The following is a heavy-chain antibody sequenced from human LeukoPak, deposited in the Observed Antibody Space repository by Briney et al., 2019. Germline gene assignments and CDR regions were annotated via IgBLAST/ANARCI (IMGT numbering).Heavy chain of an antibody. CDR3: ARGPRRIAVAGTFDY. D-gene: IGHD6-19*01. V-gene: IGHV4-34*01. Sequence: PSGTLSLTCAVYGGSFSGYYWSWIRQPPGKGLEWIGEINHSGSTNYNPSLKSRVTISVDTSKNQFSLKLSSVTAADTAVYYCARGPRRIAVAGTFDYWGQGTLVTVSS. CDR2: INHSGST. J-gene: IGHJ4*02. CDR1: GGSFSGYY.